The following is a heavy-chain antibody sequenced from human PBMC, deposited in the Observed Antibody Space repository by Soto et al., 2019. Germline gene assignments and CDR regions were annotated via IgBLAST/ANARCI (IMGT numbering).Heavy chain of an antibody. J-gene: IGHJ4*02. D-gene: IGHD6-13*01. Sequence: QVQLQQWGAGLLKPSETLSLTCAVYGGYFSGYYWSWIRQPPGKGLEWIGEINHSGGTNYNPSLKRRVIISVDTSKNQFSRKLSSVTAADTAVHYCARGYSSSWYGRGSFDYWGQGTLVTVSS. CDR2: INHSGGT. CDR1: GGYFSGYY. CDR3: ARGYSSSWYGRGSFDY. V-gene: IGHV4-34*01.